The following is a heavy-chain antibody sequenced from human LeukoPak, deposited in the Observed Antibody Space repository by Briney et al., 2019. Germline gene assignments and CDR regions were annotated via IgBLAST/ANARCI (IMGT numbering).Heavy chain of an antibody. V-gene: IGHV3-23*01. CDR1: GFTFSSYA. CDR3: AKSGLYCSGGSCPPDSVDY. J-gene: IGHJ4*02. D-gene: IGHD2-15*01. Sequence: GGSLRLSCAASGFTFSSYAMSWVRQAPGKGLEWVSAISGSGGSTYYADSVKGRFTISRDNSKNTLYLQMNSLRAEDTAVYYCAKSGLYCSGGSCPPDSVDYWGQGTLVTVSS. CDR2: ISGSGGST.